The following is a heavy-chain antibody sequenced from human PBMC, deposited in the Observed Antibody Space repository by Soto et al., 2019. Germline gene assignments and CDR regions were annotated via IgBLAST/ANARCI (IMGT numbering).Heavy chain of an antibody. D-gene: IGHD2-2*01. V-gene: IGHV4-34*01. Sequence: SETLSLTCAVYGGSFSVYYWNWIRQPPGKGLEWIGEINQSGSTRYNPSLKSRVSISIDTSKNQFSLKLDSVTAAATAVYYCARWGYCDRTSCFDSWGQGTLVTVSS. CDR1: GGSFSVYY. CDR2: INQSGST. J-gene: IGHJ4*02. CDR3: ARWGYCDRTSCFDS.